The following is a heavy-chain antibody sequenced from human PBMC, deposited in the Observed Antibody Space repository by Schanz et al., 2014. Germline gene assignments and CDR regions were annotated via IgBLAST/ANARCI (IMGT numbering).Heavy chain of an antibody. Sequence: EVQLLESGGGLVQPGGSLRLSCAAPGFTLSNYAMHWVRQTPDKGLEWVSGLSANGDSTFYSSSVKGRFTISRDNFKGALYLQMSSLRAEDTAVYYCAKALESCPGGRCSRGYFDYWGQGTLXTVSS. CDR1: GFTLSNYA. CDR2: LSANGDST. V-gene: IGHV3-64*01. CDR3: AKALESCPGGRCSRGYFDY. D-gene: IGHD2-8*02. J-gene: IGHJ4*02.